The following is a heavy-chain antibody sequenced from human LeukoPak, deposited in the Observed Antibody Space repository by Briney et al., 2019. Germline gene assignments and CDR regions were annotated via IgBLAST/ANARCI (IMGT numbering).Heavy chain of an antibody. V-gene: IGHV4-59*12. J-gene: IGHJ3*02. CDR1: GGSISSYY. D-gene: IGHD3-10*01. Sequence: SETLSLTCTVSGGSISSYYWSWIRQPPGKGLEWIGYIYYSGSTNYNPSLKSRATISLDTSRNQFSLKLNSVTAADTAVYYCAKSNGYGLVDIWGQGTMVTVSS. CDR2: IYYSGST. CDR3: AKSNGYGLVDI.